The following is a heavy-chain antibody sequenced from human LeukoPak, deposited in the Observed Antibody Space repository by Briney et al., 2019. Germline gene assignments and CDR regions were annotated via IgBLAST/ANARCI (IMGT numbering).Heavy chain of an antibody. D-gene: IGHD5-12*01. CDR3: ARKDPGYSGYSDFDY. CDR2: IYHSGST. CDR1: GYSISSGYY. V-gene: IGHV4-38-2*02. Sequence: SETLSLTCTVSGYSISSGYYWGWIRQPPGKGLEWIGNIYHSGSTYYNPSLKSRVTISPDTSKNQFSLKLSSVTAADTAIYYCARKDPGYSGYSDFDYWGQGTLVTVSS. J-gene: IGHJ4*02.